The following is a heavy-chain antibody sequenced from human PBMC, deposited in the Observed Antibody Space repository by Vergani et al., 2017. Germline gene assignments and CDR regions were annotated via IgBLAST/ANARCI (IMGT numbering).Heavy chain of an antibody. Sequence: QVQLVVSGGGVVQPGRSLRLSCAASGFTFSSYGMHWVRQAPGKGLEWVAVLWYDGSNKYYADSVKGRFTISRDKSKNTLYLQMNSLRDEDTAVHYCARDNYGTGSXVDYWGQGTLVTVSS. CDR2: LWYDGSNK. J-gene: IGHJ4*02. V-gene: IGHV3-33*01. CDR1: GFTFSSYG. CDR3: ARDNYGTGSXVDY. D-gene: IGHD3-16*01.